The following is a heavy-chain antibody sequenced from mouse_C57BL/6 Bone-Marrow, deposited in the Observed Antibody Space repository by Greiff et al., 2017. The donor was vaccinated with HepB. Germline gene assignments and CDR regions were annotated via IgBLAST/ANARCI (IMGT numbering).Heavy chain of an antibody. D-gene: IGHD1-1*01. J-gene: IGHJ4*01. CDR2: INPNNGGT. CDR3: ARGTTVDYYAMDY. CDR1: GYTFTDYN. Sequence: EVKLMESGPELVKPGASVKIPCKASGYTFTDYNMDWVKQSHGKSLEWIGDINPNNGGTIYNQKFKGKATLTVDKSSSTAYMELRSLTSEDTAVYYCARGTTVDYYAMDYWGQGTSVTVSS. V-gene: IGHV1-18*01.